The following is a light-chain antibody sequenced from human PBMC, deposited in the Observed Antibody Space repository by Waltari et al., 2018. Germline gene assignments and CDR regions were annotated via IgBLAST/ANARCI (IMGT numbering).Light chain of an antibody. CDR2: SAS. CDR3: QQYNTWPPWT. V-gene: IGKV3D-15*03. Sequence: EIVMTQSPATLSVSPGERATLSCRASQSISRDLFWYQQKPGHAPRLLMSSASMRATGVQFRCSGSGSGTEFTLTISNIQSEDFAVYYCQQYNTWPPWTFGQGTKVEF. CDR1: QSISRD. J-gene: IGKJ1*01.